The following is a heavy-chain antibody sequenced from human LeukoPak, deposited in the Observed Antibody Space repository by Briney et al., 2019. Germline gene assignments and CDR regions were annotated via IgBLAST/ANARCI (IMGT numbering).Heavy chain of an antibody. V-gene: IGHV3-66*01. D-gene: IGHD6-19*01. Sequence: GGSLRLSCAVSGFTVTTNSMSWVRQAPGKGLKWVSVIYSGGSTYYADSVKGRFTISGDYSKNTLYLQMNSLRAEDTAVYYCARDPGGWGNFDYWGQGTLVTVSS. CDR1: GFTVTTNS. CDR3: ARDPGGWGNFDY. CDR2: IYSGGST. J-gene: IGHJ4*02.